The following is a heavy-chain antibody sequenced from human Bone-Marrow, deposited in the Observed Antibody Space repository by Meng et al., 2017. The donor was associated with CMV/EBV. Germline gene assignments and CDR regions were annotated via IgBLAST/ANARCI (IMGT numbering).Heavy chain of an antibody. J-gene: IGHJ4*02. CDR2: IYYSGST. V-gene: IGHV4-59*12. CDR1: GGSISSYY. D-gene: IGHD3-22*01. Sequence: SETLSLTCTVSGGSISSYYWSWIRQPPGKGLEWIGYIYYSGSTNYNPSLKSRVTISVDTSKNQFSLKLSSVTAADTAVYYCARDPIGSGYAYFDYWGQGTLVTVSS. CDR3: ARDPIGSGYAYFDY.